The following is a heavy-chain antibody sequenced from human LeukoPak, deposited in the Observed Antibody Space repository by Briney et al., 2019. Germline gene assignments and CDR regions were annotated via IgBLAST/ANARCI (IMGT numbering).Heavy chain of an antibody. D-gene: IGHD4-17*01. J-gene: IGHJ4*02. CDR2: IDTSGNT. V-gene: IGHV4-4*07. CDR3: ARRTTVTTLGY. CDR1: GGSISSYY. Sequence: SETPSLTRTVSGGSISSYYWSWIRQPAGKGLEWIGRIDTSGNTNYKPSLKSRVTISVDTSKNQFSLKLSSVTAADTAVYYCARRTTVTTLGYWGQGTLVTVSS.